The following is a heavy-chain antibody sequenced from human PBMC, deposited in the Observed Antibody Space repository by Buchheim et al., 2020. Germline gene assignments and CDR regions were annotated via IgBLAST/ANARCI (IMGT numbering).Heavy chain of an antibody. CDR1: GGSISSGGYY. J-gene: IGHJ5*02. D-gene: IGHD2-2*01. CDR3: ARYSRNPYCSSTSCYNNWFDP. V-gene: IGHV4-31*03. Sequence: QVQLQESGPGLVKPSQTLSLTCTVSGGSISSGGYYWRWIRQHPGKGLEWIGYIYYSGSTYYNPSLKSRVTISVDTSKNQFSLKLSSVTAADTAVYYCARYSRNPYCSSTSCYNNWFDPWGQGTL. CDR2: IYYSGST.